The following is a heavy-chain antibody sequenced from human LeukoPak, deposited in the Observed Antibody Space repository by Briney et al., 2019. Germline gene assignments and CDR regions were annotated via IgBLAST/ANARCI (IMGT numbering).Heavy chain of an antibody. J-gene: IGHJ2*01. D-gene: IGHD4-17*01. CDR2: IYHGGST. CDR3: ARDSTVRSWYFDL. V-gene: IGHV4-4*02. Sequence: SGTLSLTCAVSGGSISSSNWWSWVRQPPGKGLEWIGEIYHGGSTNYNPSLKSRVTISVDKSKNQISLKLSSVTAADTAVYYCARDSTVRSWYFDLWGRGTPVTVSS. CDR1: GGSISSSNW.